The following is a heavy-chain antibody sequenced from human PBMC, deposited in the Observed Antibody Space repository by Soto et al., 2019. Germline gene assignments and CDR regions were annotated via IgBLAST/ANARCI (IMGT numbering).Heavy chain of an antibody. D-gene: IGHD4-17*01. CDR1: GGSISSGGYY. CDR3: ARSAQSTVTTCDY. J-gene: IGHJ4*02. Sequence: QVQLQESGPGLVKPSQTLSLTCTVSGGSISSGGYYWSWIRQHPGKGLEWIGYIYYSGSTYYNPSPKSRVTISVDTSKNQFCLKLSSVTAADTAVYYCARSAQSTVTTCDYWGQGTLVTVSS. V-gene: IGHV4-31*03. CDR2: IYYSGST.